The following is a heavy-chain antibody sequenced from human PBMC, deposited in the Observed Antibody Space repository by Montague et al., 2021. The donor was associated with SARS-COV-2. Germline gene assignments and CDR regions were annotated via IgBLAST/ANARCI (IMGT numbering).Heavy chain of an antibody. D-gene: IGHD3-16*01. Sequence: SLRLSCAASGFSVNNNYMSWVRQPPGKGLEWVSLIYSGGRKYYADSVKGRFAISRDSSNNTLYLHMNDLRAEDTAVYYCARDLGESRDYWGQGTLVTVSS. CDR1: GFSVNNNY. CDR3: ARDLGESRDY. V-gene: IGHV3-53*01. CDR2: IYSGGRK. J-gene: IGHJ4*02.